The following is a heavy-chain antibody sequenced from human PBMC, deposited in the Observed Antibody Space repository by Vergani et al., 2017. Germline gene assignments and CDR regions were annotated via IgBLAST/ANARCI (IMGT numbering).Heavy chain of an antibody. CDR3: AREPAYDFWSGYYGDY. D-gene: IGHD3-3*01. J-gene: IGHJ4*02. CDR1: GFTFSSYA. Sequence: QVQLVESGGGVVQPGRSLRLSCAASGFTFSSYAMHWVRQAPGKGLEWVAVISYDGSNKYYADSVKGRFTISRDNSKNTLYLQMNSLRAEDTAVYYCAREPAYDFWSGYYGDYWGQGTLVTVSS. CDR2: ISYDGSNK. V-gene: IGHV3-30-3*01.